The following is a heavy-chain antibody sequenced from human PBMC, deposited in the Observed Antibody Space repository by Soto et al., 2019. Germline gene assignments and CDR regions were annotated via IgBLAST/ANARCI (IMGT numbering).Heavy chain of an antibody. Sequence: QVQLVESGGGVVQPGRSLRLSCAASGFTFSSYGMHWVRQAPGKGLEWVAVISYDGSNKYYADSVKGRFTISRDNSKNTLYLQMYSLRAEDTAVYYCAKDHGGYLDYWGQGTLVTVSS. CDR2: ISYDGSNK. D-gene: IGHD4-17*01. CDR3: AKDHGGYLDY. CDR1: GFTFSSYG. V-gene: IGHV3-30*18. J-gene: IGHJ4*02.